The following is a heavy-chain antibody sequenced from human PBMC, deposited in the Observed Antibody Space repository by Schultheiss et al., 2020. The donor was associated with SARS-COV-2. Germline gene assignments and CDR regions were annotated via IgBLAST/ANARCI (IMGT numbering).Heavy chain of an antibody. Sequence: GGSLRLSCAASGFTFSSYGMHWVRQAPGKGLEWVAVIWYDGSNKYYADSVKGRFTISRDNSKNTLYLQMNSLRAEDTAVYYCAGATVWGLMGKYYFDYWGQGTLVTVSS. V-gene: IGHV3-33*08. D-gene: IGHD3-10*01. CDR1: GFTFSSYG. J-gene: IGHJ4*02. CDR2: IWYDGSNK. CDR3: AGATVWGLMGKYYFDY.